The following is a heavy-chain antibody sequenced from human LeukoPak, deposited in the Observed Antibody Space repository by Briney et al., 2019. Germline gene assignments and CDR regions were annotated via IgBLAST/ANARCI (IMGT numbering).Heavy chain of an antibody. CDR1: GGTFSSYA. Sequence: SVKVSCKASGGTFSSYAISWVRQAPGQGLEWMGGIIPIFGTANYAQKFQGRVTITADESTSTAYMELSSLRSEDTAVYYCARWDYGGNPGDYWGQGTLVTVSS. J-gene: IGHJ4*02. D-gene: IGHD4-23*01. V-gene: IGHV1-69*01. CDR3: ARWDYGGNPGDY. CDR2: IIPIFGTA.